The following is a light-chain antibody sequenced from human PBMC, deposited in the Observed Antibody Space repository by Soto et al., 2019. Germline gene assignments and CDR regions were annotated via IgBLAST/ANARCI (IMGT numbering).Light chain of an antibody. V-gene: IGKV1-5*01. Sequence: DIQMTPSPSTLSASVGDRFTITCLASQTINNWLAWYQQKPGKAPNLLIYDASSLEGGVPSRFSGSGSGTEFTLTISSLQPDDFATYYCQQYNSYPITCGQGTRREIK. J-gene: IGKJ5*01. CDR1: QTINNW. CDR3: QQYNSYPIT. CDR2: DAS.